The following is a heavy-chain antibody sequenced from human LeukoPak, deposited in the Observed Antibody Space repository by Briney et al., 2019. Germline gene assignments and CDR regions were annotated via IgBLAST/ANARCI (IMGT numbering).Heavy chain of an antibody. CDR1: GASISSSSYY. Sequence: SETLSLTCAVSGASISSSSYYGGWIRQPPGKGLEWIATIYYSGSTYYNPSLKSRVTISVDTSKNQFSVKLNSVTAADTAVYYCARHDSYGSVNWFDPWGQGILVTVSS. CDR2: IYYSGST. J-gene: IGHJ5*02. D-gene: IGHD3-10*01. V-gene: IGHV4-39*01. CDR3: ARHDSYGSVNWFDP.